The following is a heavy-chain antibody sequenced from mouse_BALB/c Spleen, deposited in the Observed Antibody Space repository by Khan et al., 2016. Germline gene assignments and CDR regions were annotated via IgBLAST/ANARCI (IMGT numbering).Heavy chain of an antibody. CDR2: INPDSSTI. Sequence: VQLLESGGGLVQPGGSLKLSCAASGFDFSRYWMSWVRQAPGKGLEWIGEINPDSSTINYTPSLKEKFIISRDNAKNTLYLQMSKVRSEDTALFYCARRRFDGYFDVWGAGTPVTVSS. CDR3: ARRRFDGYFDV. CDR1: GFDFSRYW. V-gene: IGHV4-1*02. J-gene: IGHJ1*01.